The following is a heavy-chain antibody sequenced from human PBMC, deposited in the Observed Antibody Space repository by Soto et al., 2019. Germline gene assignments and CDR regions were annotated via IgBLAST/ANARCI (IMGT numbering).Heavy chain of an antibody. CDR3: VKPHSPGYSSSWIDY. Sequence: AGGSLRLSCSVSGITFRNYAMHWVRQAPGRGLEYVSGITSDGDNTWHADPVKDRFTISRDNSDDTLYLQMSSLRVEDTAKYYCVKPHSPGYSSSWIDYWGQGTLVTVSS. CDR2: ITSDGDNT. CDR1: GITFRNYA. J-gene: IGHJ4*02. D-gene: IGHD6-13*01. V-gene: IGHV3-64D*08.